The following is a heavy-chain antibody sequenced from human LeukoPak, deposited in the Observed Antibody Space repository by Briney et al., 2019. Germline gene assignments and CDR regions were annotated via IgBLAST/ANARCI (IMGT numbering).Heavy chain of an antibody. CDR3: ARSFRGSGRDCYPGYFDY. CDR2: INPNSGGT. CDR1: GYTFTDYY. V-gene: IGHV1-2*02. Sequence: ASVKVSCKASGYTFTDYYIHWVRQAPGQGLEWMGWINPNSGGTNYAQEFQGRVTMTRDTYISTAYMELSSLRSDDTAVYYCARSFRGSGRDCYPGYFDYWGQGTLVTVSS. J-gene: IGHJ4*02. D-gene: IGHD2-21*02.